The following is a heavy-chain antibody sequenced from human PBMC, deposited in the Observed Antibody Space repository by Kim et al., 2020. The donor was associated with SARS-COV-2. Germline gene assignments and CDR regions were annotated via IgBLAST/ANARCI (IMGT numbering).Heavy chain of an antibody. CDR2: FSGTSGNT. V-gene: IGHV3-23*01. CDR1: FTFRSTD. Sequence: FTFRSTDMTCVRKAPGKGLEWVAAFSGTSGNTYYADSVKGRFTISGDNSKSIVYLEMNGLRAEDTATYYCAKGVSAAASRPVDYWGHGPLAT. J-gene: IGHJ4*01. D-gene: IGHD6-25*01. CDR3: AKGVSAAASRPVDY.